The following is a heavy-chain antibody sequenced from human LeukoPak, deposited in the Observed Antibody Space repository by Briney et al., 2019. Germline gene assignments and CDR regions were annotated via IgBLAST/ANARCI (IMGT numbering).Heavy chain of an antibody. J-gene: IGHJ4*02. CDR3: ARGHGYRGYDYFFDY. V-gene: IGHV4-4*07. CDR2: IYTSGST. CDR1: GGSISSYY. D-gene: IGHD5-12*01. Sequence: KTSETLSLTCTVSGGSISSYYWSWIRQPAGKGLGWIGRIYTSGSTNYNPSLKSRVTMSVDTSKNQFSLKLSSVTAADTAVYYCARGHGYRGYDYFFDYWGQGTLVTVSS.